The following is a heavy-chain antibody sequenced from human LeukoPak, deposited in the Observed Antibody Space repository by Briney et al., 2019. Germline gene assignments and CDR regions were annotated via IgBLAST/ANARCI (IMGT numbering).Heavy chain of an antibody. CDR1: GGSISSYY. CDR2: IYTSGST. D-gene: IGHD2-2*01. Sequence: PSETLSLTCTVSGGSISSYYWSWIRRPAGKGLEWIGRIYTSGSTNYNPSLKSRVTMSVDTSKNQFSLKLSSVTAADTAVYYCARDTRGYCSSTSCSHSNWFDPWGQGTLVTVSS. CDR3: ARDTRGYCSSTSCSHSNWFDP. V-gene: IGHV4-4*07. J-gene: IGHJ5*02.